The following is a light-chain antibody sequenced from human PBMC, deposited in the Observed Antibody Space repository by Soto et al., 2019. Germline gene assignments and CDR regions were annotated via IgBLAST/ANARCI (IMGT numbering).Light chain of an antibody. J-gene: IGKJ1*01. Sequence: DLQMTQSPSSLSASVGDRVTITCRASQSISSYLNWYQQKPGKAPKLLIYAASSLQSGVPSRFSGSGSGTDFTLTISSLQPEDFATYYCQQSYSHPGTFGQGTKVEIK. CDR2: AAS. CDR1: QSISSY. V-gene: IGKV1-39*01. CDR3: QQSYSHPGT.